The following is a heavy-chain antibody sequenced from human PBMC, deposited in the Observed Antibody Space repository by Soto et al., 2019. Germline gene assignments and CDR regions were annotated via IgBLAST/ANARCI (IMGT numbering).Heavy chain of an antibody. D-gene: IGHD3-16*01. CDR1: GFTFDDYA. V-gene: IGHV3-9*01. Sequence: EVQLVESGGGLVQPGRSLRLSCAASGFTFDDYAMHWVRQAPGKGLEWVSGISWNSGSIGYADSVKGRFTISRDNAKNSLYLQMNSLRAEDTALYYCAKDSYKYDYIWGTQGDGAFDIWGQGTMVTVSS. J-gene: IGHJ3*02. CDR2: ISWNSGSI. CDR3: AKDSYKYDYIWGTQGDGAFDI.